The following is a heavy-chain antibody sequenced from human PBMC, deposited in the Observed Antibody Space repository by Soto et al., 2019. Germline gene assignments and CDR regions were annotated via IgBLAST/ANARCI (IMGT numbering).Heavy chain of an antibody. J-gene: IGHJ4*02. D-gene: IGHD1-1*01. V-gene: IGHV1-18*01. CDR2: SSAHNGNT. CDR3: ERGRYGDY. Sequence: QVHLGQSGAEVKKPGASVKVSCKGSGYAFTTYGITWVRQAPGQGLEWMGWSSAHNGNTNYAQKLQGRVTVTRDTYTSTAYMELRSMRSDDTAVYYCERGRYGDYWGKRALVTVSS. CDR1: GYAFTTYG.